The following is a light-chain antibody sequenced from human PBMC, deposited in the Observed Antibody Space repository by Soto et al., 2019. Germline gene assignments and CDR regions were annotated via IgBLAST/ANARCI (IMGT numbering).Light chain of an antibody. CDR1: QNLGTLY. CDR3: QQYAGSPRP. J-gene: IGKJ1*01. Sequence: IVSTQSPCTLSLSPGERGTLTCRASQNLGTLYLAWFQQKSGQAPRLLIYSASRRATGIPDRFTGSGSGTDFTLTINRVEPEDFAVYFCQQYAGSPRPFGQGTKVDIK. V-gene: IGKV3-20*01. CDR2: SAS.